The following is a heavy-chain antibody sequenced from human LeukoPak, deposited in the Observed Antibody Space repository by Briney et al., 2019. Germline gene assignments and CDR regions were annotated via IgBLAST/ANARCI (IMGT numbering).Heavy chain of an antibody. CDR3: ARQSTIAAARIDP. V-gene: IGHV4-39*01. J-gene: IGHJ5*02. Sequence: SETLSLTCTVFGGSISDSNYYWGWIRQPPGRGLEWIGNIYYSGSAYYSPSLKSRVTVSADTSKNQFSLKLNSVTAADTAVYYCARQSTIAAARIDPWGQGTLVTVSS. CDR1: GGSISDSNYY. CDR2: IYYSGSA. D-gene: IGHD6-25*01.